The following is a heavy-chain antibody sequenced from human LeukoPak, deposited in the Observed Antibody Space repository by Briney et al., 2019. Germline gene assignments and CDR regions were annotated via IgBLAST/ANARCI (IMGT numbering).Heavy chain of an antibody. CDR2: IYSGGTT. J-gene: IGHJ6*03. V-gene: IGHV3-53*01. D-gene: IGHD3-10*02. Sequence: GRSLRLSCAASGFTVSSNYMSWVRQAPGKGLESVSVIYSGGTTYYADSVKGRFTISRDNSKNTLYLQMNILRAEDTAVYYCARESPMYYYMDVWGKGTTVTVSS. CDR1: GFTVSSNY. CDR3: ARESPMYYYMDV.